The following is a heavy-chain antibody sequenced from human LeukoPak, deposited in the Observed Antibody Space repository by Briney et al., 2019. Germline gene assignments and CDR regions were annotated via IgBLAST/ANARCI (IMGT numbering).Heavy chain of an antibody. CDR1: GFTFSSYG. D-gene: IGHD4-17*01. Sequence: GGSLRLSCAASGFTFSSYGMHWVRQAPGKGLEWVAFIRYDGSNKYYADSVKGRFTISRDNSKNTLYLQMNSLRAEDTAVYYCAKEILEDYGDYDAFDIWGQGTMVTDSS. CDR2: IRYDGSNK. V-gene: IGHV3-30*02. J-gene: IGHJ3*02. CDR3: AKEILEDYGDYDAFDI.